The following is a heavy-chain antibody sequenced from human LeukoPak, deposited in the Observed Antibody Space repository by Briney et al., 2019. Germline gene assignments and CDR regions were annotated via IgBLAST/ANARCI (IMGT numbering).Heavy chain of an antibody. Sequence: GESLKISCKGSGYRFTNYWISWVRQMPGKGLEWMGRIDPSDSYTNYSPSFQGHVTISADKSISTAYLQWSSLKASDTAMYYCARHRDYYGSGSYPDYWGQGTLVTVSS. J-gene: IGHJ4*02. V-gene: IGHV5-10-1*01. CDR1: GYRFTNYW. D-gene: IGHD3-10*01. CDR2: IDPSDSYT. CDR3: ARHRDYYGSGSYPDY.